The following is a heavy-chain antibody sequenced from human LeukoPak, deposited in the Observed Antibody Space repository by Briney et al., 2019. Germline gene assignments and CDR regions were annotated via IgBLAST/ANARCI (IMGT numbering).Heavy chain of an antibody. CDR2: IYYSGRT. CDR1: GGSIRSYY. Sequence: SETLSLTCTVSGGSIRSYYWSWIRQPPGKGLEWIGYIYYSGRTNYNPSLKSRVTLSVDTSKNQFSLKLSSVTAADTAVYYCALGYSYGFDIWGQGTMVTVSS. J-gene: IGHJ3*02. CDR3: ALGYSYGFDI. D-gene: IGHD5-18*01. V-gene: IGHV4-59*08.